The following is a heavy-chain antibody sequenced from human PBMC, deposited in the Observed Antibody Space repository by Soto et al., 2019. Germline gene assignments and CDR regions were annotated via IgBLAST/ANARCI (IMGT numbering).Heavy chain of an antibody. Sequence: GGSLRLSCAASGFTFSNAWMSWVRQAPGKGLEWVGRIKSKTDGWTTDYAAPVKSRFTISRDDSKNTLYLQMNSLKTEDTVVYYCFTDGVWFGENGYWGQGTLVTVSS. CDR3: FTDGVWFGENGY. J-gene: IGHJ4*02. CDR1: GFTFSNAW. V-gene: IGHV3-15*01. CDR2: IKSKTDGWTT. D-gene: IGHD3-10*01.